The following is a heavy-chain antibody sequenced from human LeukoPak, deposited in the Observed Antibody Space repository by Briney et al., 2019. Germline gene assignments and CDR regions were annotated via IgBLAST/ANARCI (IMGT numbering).Heavy chain of an antibody. J-gene: IGHJ4*02. CDR2: VGISSGNT. CDR3: ARDHRYAFDN. Sequence: GGSLRLSCAASGFTLSDYSMNWVRQAPGKGLEWISYVGISSGNTKYADSVKGRFTISGDSAKNSVFLQMNSLRVEDTAVYYCARDHRYAFDNWGQGTLVTVSS. CDR1: GFTLSDYS. V-gene: IGHV3-48*04. D-gene: IGHD5-12*01.